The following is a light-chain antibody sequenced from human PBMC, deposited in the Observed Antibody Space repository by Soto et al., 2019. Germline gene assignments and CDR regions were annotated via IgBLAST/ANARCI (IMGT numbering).Light chain of an antibody. J-gene: IGLJ2*01. V-gene: IGLV1-40*01. Sequence: QLVLTQPPSVSGAPGQRVTISCTGSSSNIGAGSDVHWYQQLPGTAPKLLIYGNTNRPSGVPDRFSGSKSGASASLAITGLQSEDEADYYCQSYDSSLSGVVFGGGTKVTVL. CDR3: QSYDSSLSGVV. CDR2: GNT. CDR1: SSNIGAGSD.